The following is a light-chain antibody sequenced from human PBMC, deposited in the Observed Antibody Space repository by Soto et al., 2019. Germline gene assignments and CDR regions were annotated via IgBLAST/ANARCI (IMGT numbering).Light chain of an antibody. CDR2: AAS. J-gene: IGKJ1*01. CDR3: QQYDNYPWT. V-gene: IGKV1-16*01. Sequence: DIQLTQSPSSLSASIGDRVTITCRASQGIRNLLGWFQQKPGTAPKSLIFAASKLESGVPLRFSGSGSGTDFTLTITSLQPEDFATYYCQQYDNYPWTFCQGTRVEIK. CDR1: QGIRNL.